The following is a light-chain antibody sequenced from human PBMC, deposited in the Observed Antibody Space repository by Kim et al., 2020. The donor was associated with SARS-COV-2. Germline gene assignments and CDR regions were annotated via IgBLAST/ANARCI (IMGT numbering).Light chain of an antibody. CDR3: AAWNGNSWV. Sequence: QSVVTQPPSASGTPGQEVTISCSGGSLNIGSNYVYWYQQFPGTAPKLLIFKNNLRPSGVPDRFFGSKAGTSASLAISGLRTEDEADYYCAAWNGNSWVFGGGTQLTVL. V-gene: IGLV1-47*01. CDR2: KNN. CDR1: SLNIGSNY. J-gene: IGLJ3*02.